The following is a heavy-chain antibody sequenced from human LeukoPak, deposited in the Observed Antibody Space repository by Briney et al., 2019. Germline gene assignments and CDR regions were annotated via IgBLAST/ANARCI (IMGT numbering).Heavy chain of an antibody. Sequence: ASVKVSCKASGGTFSSYTISWVRQAPGQGLEWMGRIIPILGIANYAQKFQGRVTITADKSTSTAYMELSSLRSEDTAVYYSAREPLQGLLRYFDLWGRGTLVTVSS. V-gene: IGHV1-69*04. D-gene: IGHD2-15*01. CDR3: AREPLQGLLRYFDL. CDR2: IIPILGIA. CDR1: GGTFSSYT. J-gene: IGHJ2*01.